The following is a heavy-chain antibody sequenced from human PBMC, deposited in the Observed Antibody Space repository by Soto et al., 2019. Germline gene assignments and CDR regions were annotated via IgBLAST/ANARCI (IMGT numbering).Heavy chain of an antibody. CDR2: IISIFGTP. Sequence: QVQLVQSGAEVKKPGSSVKVSCKASGGTFNSYVFNWVRQAPGQGLEWMGGIISIFGTPNYGQKFQGRVTITADESTSTGFMELSSLTSEDTAIYYCERDLGSGYDPGDYWGQGTLVTVSS. CDR3: ERDLGSGYDPGDY. J-gene: IGHJ4*02. CDR1: GGTFNSYV. V-gene: IGHV1-69*12. D-gene: IGHD5-12*01.